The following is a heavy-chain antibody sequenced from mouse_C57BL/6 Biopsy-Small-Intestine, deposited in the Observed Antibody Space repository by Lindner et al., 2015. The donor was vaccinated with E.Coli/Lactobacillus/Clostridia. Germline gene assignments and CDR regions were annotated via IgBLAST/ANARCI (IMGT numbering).Heavy chain of an antibody. CDR1: GYAFSSYW. CDR2: IYPGDGDA. Sequence: VQLQESGAELVKPGASVKISCKASGYAFSSYWMNWVRQRPGKGLEWIGQIYPGDGDANYNGKFKDKATLTADKSSSTAYMQLSSLTSEDSAVYFCARGDYGSSYGAMDYWGQGTSVTVSS. J-gene: IGHJ4*01. D-gene: IGHD1-1*01. CDR3: ARGDYGSSYGAMDY. V-gene: IGHV1-80*01.